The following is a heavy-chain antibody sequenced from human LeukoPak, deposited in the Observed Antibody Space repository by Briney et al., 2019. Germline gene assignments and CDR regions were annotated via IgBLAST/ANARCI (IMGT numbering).Heavy chain of an antibody. CDR2: IGEDGSEK. V-gene: IGHV3-7*01. Sequence: AGGSLRLSCAASGFTFSSYWMTWVRQAPGKGLEWVANIGEDGSEKYYVDSVKGRFTISRDNSKNTLYLQMNSLRAEDTAVYYCARDPGMLAAAGYFDYWGQGTLVTVSS. J-gene: IGHJ4*02. D-gene: IGHD6-13*01. CDR3: ARDPGMLAAAGYFDY. CDR1: GFTFSSYW.